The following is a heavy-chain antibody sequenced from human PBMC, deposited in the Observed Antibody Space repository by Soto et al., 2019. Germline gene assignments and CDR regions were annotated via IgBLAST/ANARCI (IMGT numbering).Heavy chain of an antibody. D-gene: IGHD1-26*01. Sequence: QVQLVQSGAEVKKPGSSVKVSCKASGGTFSSYSINWVRQAPGQGLEWMGEIIPIFGTANYAHKFQGRVTITADESTSTAYEELGSLRSEDTAVYYCARDGGRHSGGIDYWGQGTLVSVSS. CDR2: IIPIFGTA. CDR3: ARDGGRHSGGIDY. J-gene: IGHJ4*02. CDR1: GGTFSSYS. V-gene: IGHV1-69*01.